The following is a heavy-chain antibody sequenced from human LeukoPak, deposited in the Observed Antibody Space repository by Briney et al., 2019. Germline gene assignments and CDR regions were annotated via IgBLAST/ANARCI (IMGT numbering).Heavy chain of an antibody. CDR3: ARGPHYYGSGSPYYYYYMDV. Sequence: SVKVSCKASGGTFSSYSISWVRQAPGQGLEWMGGIIPIFGTANYAQKFQGRVTITADKSTSTAYMELSSLRSEDTAVYYCARGPHYYGSGSPYYYYYMDVWGKGTTVTVSS. J-gene: IGHJ6*03. D-gene: IGHD3-10*01. CDR2: IIPIFGTA. V-gene: IGHV1-69*06. CDR1: GGTFSSYS.